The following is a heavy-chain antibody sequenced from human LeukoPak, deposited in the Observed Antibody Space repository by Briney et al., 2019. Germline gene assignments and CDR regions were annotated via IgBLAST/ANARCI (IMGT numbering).Heavy chain of an antibody. D-gene: IGHD3-22*01. Sequence: PGGSLRLSCAASGFTFSSYAMSWVRQAPGKGLGWVSAFSGSGGSTYYTNPVKGRFTISRDNSKNTLYLQMNSLRAEDTAVYYCAKDRYYDSSGSLDYWGQGTLVTVSS. CDR1: GFTFSSYA. J-gene: IGHJ4*02. CDR2: FSGSGGST. V-gene: IGHV3-23*01. CDR3: AKDRYYDSSGSLDY.